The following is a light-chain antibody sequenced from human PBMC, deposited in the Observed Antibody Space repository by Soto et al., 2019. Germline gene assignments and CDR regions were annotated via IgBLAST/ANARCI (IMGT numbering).Light chain of an antibody. CDR1: QSVLHNNGYNY. CDR3: MQTLQTPLT. V-gene: IGKV2-28*01. Sequence: DIVMTKSPLSLPVPPGEPASISCRSSQSVLHNNGYNYLDWYLQKPGQSPQLLIYLGSNRASGVPGRFSGSGSGTDFTLSISSVEAEDVGVYYCMQTLQTPLTVGGGTKVDIK. CDR2: LGS. J-gene: IGKJ4*01.